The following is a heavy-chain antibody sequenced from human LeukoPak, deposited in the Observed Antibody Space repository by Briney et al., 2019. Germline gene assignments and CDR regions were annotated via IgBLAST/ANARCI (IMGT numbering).Heavy chain of an antibody. D-gene: IGHD4-17*01. CDR3: ATTKHFDYGVYYYGMDV. Sequence: GGSLRLSCAASGFTFSSYVMSWVRQAPGKGLEWVSSISNSGGSTYYADSVKGRFTISRDNSKNTLYLQMNSLRAEDTAVYYCATTKHFDYGVYYYGMDVWGQGTTVTVSS. J-gene: IGHJ6*02. CDR1: GFTFSSYV. V-gene: IGHV3-23*01. CDR2: ISNSGGST.